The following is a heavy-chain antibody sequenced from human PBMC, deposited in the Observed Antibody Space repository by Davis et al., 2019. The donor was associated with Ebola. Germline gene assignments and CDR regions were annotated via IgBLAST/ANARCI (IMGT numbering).Heavy chain of an antibody. CDR1: GYTFTSYY. V-gene: IGHV1-46*03. CDR3: TTPGGQDSGYDVFDN. CDR2: INPSAGST. J-gene: IGHJ3*02. D-gene: IGHD5-12*01. Sequence: AASVKVSCKATGYTFTSYYIHWVRQAPGQGLEWMGFINPSAGSTSYAQRFQGRVTMTRDTSTTTVYMDLSSLRSEDTALYYCTTPGGQDSGYDVFDNWCQGTMVTISS.